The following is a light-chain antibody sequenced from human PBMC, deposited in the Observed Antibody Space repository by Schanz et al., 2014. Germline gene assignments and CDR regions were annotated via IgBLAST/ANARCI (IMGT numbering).Light chain of an antibody. CDR2: EGT. Sequence: QSVLTQPASVSGSPGQSITISCTGTSSDVGSYNLVSWYQQHPGEAPKLLIYEGTKRPSGVSDRFSGSKSANTASLTISGLQAEDEADYYCCSYARNYGLLFGGGTKLTVL. J-gene: IGLJ2*01. CDR1: SSDVGSYNL. CDR3: CSYARNYGLL. V-gene: IGLV2-23*01.